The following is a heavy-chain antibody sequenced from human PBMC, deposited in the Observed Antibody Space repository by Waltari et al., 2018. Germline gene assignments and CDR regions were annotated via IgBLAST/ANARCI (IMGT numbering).Heavy chain of an antibody. CDR3: ARVPIFDWLVSGFDL. J-gene: IGHJ5*02. Sequence: QVHLVQSGGEVQKPGASVKVSCKASGYSFTDYYIHWGRQAPGQGLEWMGWINPNSGATNYAQKLQDRVTVTRDTSSSTAYMELSSLTSGDTAVYYCARVPIFDWLVSGFDLWGQGTLVTVSS. D-gene: IGHD3-9*01. CDR1: GYSFTDYY. CDR2: INPNSGAT. V-gene: IGHV1-2*02.